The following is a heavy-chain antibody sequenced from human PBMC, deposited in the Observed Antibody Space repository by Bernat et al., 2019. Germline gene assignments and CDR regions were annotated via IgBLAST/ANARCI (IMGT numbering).Heavy chain of an antibody. CDR3: AADPESRRGITTYGLHAFDI. CDR2: IVVGSGNT. Sequence: QMQLVQSGPEVKKPGTSVKDSCKASGFTFTSSAMQWVRQARGQRLEWIGWIVVGSGNTNYAQKFQERVTITRDMSTSTAYMELSSLRSEDTAVYYCAADPESRRGITTYGLHAFDIWGQGTMVTVSS. D-gene: IGHD3-10*01. V-gene: IGHV1-58*02. J-gene: IGHJ3*02. CDR1: GFTFTSSA.